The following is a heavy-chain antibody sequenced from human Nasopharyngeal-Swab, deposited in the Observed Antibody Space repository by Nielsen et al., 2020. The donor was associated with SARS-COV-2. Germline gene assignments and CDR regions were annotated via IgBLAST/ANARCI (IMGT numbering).Heavy chain of an antibody. D-gene: IGHD4-11*01. V-gene: IGHV3-7*01. CDR1: GSTFSSYW. J-gene: IGHJ6*03. CDR2: IKQDGSEK. CDR3: ARQTSNPYYYYYYMDV. Sequence: GESLKISCAASGSTFSSYWMSWVRQAPGKGLEWVANIKQDGSEKYYVDSVKGRFTISRDNAKNSLYLQMNSLRAEDTAVYYCARQTSNPYYYYYYMDVWGKGTTVTVSS.